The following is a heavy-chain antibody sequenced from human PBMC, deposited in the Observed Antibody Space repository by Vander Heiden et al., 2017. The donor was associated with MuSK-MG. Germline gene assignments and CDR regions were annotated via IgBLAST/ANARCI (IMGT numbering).Heavy chain of an antibody. CDR3: ERDSSEDFGDFKGWFLEL. Sequence: QLRQSGADVKKPGASVIVSCVASGYPFTRYYMHWVRQAPGQGLEWMGRISPSGGARVYAQKFQGRVTMTRDTSTRTDYMELRGLTSGDTAVYYCERDSSEDFGDFKGWFLELWGRGTLVIVSS. CDR2: ISPSGGAR. V-gene: IGHV1-46*01. J-gene: IGHJ2*01. D-gene: IGHD4-17*01. CDR1: GYPFTRYY.